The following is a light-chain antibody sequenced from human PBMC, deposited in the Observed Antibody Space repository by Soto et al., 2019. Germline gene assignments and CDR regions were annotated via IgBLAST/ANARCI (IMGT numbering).Light chain of an antibody. Sequence: DIVMTQSPLSLPVTPGEPASISCRSSQSLLHSSGYNSLDWYLQKPGQSPQLLIYWGSNRASGVPDRFSGSGSGTDFTLKISRVEAEDVGVYYCMQALQTPWTFGQGTKVDIK. CDR1: QSLLHSSGYNS. V-gene: IGKV2-28*01. J-gene: IGKJ1*01. CDR3: MQALQTPWT. CDR2: WGS.